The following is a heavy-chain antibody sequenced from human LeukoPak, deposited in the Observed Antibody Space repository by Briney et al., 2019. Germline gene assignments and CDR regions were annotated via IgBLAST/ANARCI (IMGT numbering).Heavy chain of an antibody. CDR2: IRDKADSYAT. D-gene: IGHD2-21*01. Sequence: GGSLKLSCAASGFTFSAYAVHWVRQASGKGLEWVGRIRDKADSYATAYVASVKGRFTISRDDSMNTAYLQMNSLKTEDTAVYYCTSKNSAAGPRYFDYWGQGTLVTVSS. CDR1: GFTFSAYA. V-gene: IGHV3-73*01. J-gene: IGHJ4*02. CDR3: TSKNSAAGPRYFDY.